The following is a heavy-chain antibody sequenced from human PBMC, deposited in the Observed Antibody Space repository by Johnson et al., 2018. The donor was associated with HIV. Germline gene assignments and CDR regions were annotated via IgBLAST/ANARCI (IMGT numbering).Heavy chain of an antibody. Sequence: QVQLVESGGGLVKPGGSLRLSCAASGFTFSDYYMSWIRQAPGKGLEWVSYISSGGSSVYYADSVRGRFTISRDNARRSVFLQLSRLRADDTAVYYCASDYGGTKDAFDIWGQGTMVTVSS. CDR1: GFTFSDYY. CDR3: ASDYGGTKDAFDI. D-gene: IGHD3-10*01. CDR2: ISSGGSSV. J-gene: IGHJ3*02. V-gene: IGHV3-11*01.